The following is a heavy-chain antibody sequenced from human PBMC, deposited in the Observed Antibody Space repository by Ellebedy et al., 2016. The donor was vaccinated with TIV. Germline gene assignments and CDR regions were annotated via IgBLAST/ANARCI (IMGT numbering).Heavy chain of an antibody. Sequence: GESLKISCAASGFTVSSNYMSWVRQAPGKGLEWVSVIYSGGSTYYADSVKGRFTISRDDSKNTVSLQMNSLRVEDTALYYCARDFLVPNNLDYWGQGTPVTVSS. D-gene: IGHD3-3*01. CDR1: GFTVSSNY. CDR2: IYSGGST. V-gene: IGHV3-53*05. CDR3: ARDFLVPNNLDY. J-gene: IGHJ4*02.